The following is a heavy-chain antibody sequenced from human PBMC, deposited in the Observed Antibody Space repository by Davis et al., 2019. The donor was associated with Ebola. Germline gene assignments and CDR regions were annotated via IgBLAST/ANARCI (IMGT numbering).Heavy chain of an antibody. CDR2: VNQSGST. D-gene: IGHD3-16*01. V-gene: IGHV4-34*01. J-gene: IGHJ5*02. CDR3: ARHGGGPWGLMEVFDP. Sequence: MPSETLSLTCSVYGGSFSGYFWTWIRQPPGKGLEWIGEVNQSGSTNYNPSLKSRVIISVDTFTNQFSLNLSSVTAADTAVYYCARHGGGPWGLMEVFDPWGQGNLVIVSS. CDR1: GGSFSGYF.